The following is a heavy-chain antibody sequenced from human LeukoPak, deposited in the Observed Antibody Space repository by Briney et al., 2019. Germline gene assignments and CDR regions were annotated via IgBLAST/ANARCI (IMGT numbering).Heavy chain of an antibody. Sequence: GGSLRLSCAASGLTFRNYAMSWVRQAPGKGLEWVSAISGSGGSTYYADSVKGRFTISRDNSKNTLYLQMNSLRAEDTAVYYCAKAIDYYPYYFDYWGQGTLVTVSS. V-gene: IGHV3-23*01. CDR3: AKAIDYYPYYFDY. CDR2: ISGSGGST. CDR1: GLTFRNYA. D-gene: IGHD3-10*01. J-gene: IGHJ4*02.